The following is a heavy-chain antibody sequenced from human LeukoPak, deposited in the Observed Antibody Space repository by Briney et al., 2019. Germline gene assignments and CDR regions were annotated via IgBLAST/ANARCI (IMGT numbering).Heavy chain of an antibody. D-gene: IGHD1-26*01. J-gene: IGHJ3*02. Sequence: PGGSLRVSCSGSRFTFRRHNMHWVRQAPGKGLEYVSAISYNGDSTYYVDSVKGRFTISRDNSKNTLDLQMSSLRPEDTAVYYCVSDRETQEQIWGPGTPVTVSS. CDR3: VSDRETQEQI. CDR2: ISYNGDST. V-gene: IGHV3-64D*09. CDR1: RFTFRRHN.